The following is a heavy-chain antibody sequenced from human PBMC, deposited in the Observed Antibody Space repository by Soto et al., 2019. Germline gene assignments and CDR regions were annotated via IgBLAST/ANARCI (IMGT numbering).Heavy chain of an antibody. V-gene: IGHV3-15*07. CDR2: IKGKTDGGTI. CDR1: GLTFSSAW. CDR3: TTFLSDYYSCASYLWDF. Sequence: EVQLVESGGGLVKPGGSLRLSCAASGLTFSSAWMNWVRQAPGKGLEWVGRIKGKTDGGTIDHDAPMKGRFTISRDDSKNTLYLQMNSLKTEDTAVYFCTTFLSDYYSCASYLWDFWGQGTLVTVSS. D-gene: IGHD3-9*01. J-gene: IGHJ4*02.